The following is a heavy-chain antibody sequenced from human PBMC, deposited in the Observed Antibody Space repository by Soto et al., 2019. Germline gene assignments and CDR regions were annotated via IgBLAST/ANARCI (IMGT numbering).Heavy chain of an antibody. CDR2: ISYTGRT. J-gene: IGHJ6*02. CDR1: GDSVTSGSYY. Sequence: SETLSLTCIVSGDSVTSGSYYWTWLRQPPGKGLEWIGYISYTGRTKYNPSLQSRVTISVDTSKSDFSLNLSSVTAADTAVYFCAREWGLLPYYVMNVWGHGTAVTVSS. V-gene: IGHV4-61*03. D-gene: IGHD7-27*01. CDR3: AREWGLLPYYVMNV.